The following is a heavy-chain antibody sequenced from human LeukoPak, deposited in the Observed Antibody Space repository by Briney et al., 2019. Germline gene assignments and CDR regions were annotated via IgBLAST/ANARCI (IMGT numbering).Heavy chain of an antibody. CDR2: IYPGDSDT. V-gene: IGHV5-51*01. CDR1: GYSFTSYW. J-gene: IGHJ6*03. D-gene: IGHD6-6*01. CDR3: ARRIDYSSSYYYYYYVDV. Sequence: GEPLKISCKGSGYSFTSYWIGLVRQMPGKGLEWMGIIYPGDSDTRYSPSFQGQVTISADKSISTAYLQWSSLKATDTAMYYCARRIDYSSSYYYYYYVDVWGKGTPVTVSS.